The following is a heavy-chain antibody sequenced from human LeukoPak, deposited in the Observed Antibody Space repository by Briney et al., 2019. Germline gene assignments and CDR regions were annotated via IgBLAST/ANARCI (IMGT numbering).Heavy chain of an antibody. Sequence: QTGGSLRLSCSASGFTFSSYWMSWVRQAPGKGLEWVSAISGSGGSTYYADSVKGRFTISRDNSKNTLYLQMNSLRAEDPAVYYCAKDLQTMIVVVIPNYFDYWGQGTLVTVSS. J-gene: IGHJ4*02. CDR1: GFTFSSYW. CDR3: AKDLQTMIVVVIPNYFDY. V-gene: IGHV3-23*01. D-gene: IGHD3-22*01. CDR2: ISGSGGST.